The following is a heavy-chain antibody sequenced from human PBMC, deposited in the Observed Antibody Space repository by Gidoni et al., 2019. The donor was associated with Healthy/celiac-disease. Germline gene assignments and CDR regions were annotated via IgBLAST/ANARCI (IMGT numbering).Heavy chain of an antibody. CDR3: ARDAPDFWSGGHFDY. D-gene: IGHD3-3*01. V-gene: IGHV4-30-4*01. Sequence: QVQLQESGPGLVKPSQTLSLTCTVSGGSISSGDYYWRWIRQPPGKGLEWIGYIYYSGSTYYNPSLKSLVTISVDTSKNQFSLKLSSVTAADTAVYYCARDAPDFWSGGHFDYWGQGTLVTVSS. CDR2: IYYSGST. J-gene: IGHJ4*02. CDR1: GGSISSGDYY.